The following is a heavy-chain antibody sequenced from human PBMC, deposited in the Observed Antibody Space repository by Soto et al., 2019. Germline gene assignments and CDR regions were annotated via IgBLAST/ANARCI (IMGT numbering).Heavy chain of an antibody. J-gene: IGHJ6*02. CDR3: AKAQYYYGMDV. Sequence: GGSLRLSCAASGFTFSSYGMHWVRQAPGRGLEWVAVISYDGSNKYYADSVKGRFTISRDNSKNTLYLQMNSLRAEDTAVYYCAKAQYYYGMDVWGQGTTVTVSS. CDR1: GFTFSSYG. V-gene: IGHV3-30*18. CDR2: ISYDGSNK.